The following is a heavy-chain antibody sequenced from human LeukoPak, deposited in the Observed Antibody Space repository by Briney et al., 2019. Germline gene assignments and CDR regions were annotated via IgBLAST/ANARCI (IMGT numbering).Heavy chain of an antibody. Sequence: ASVKVSCKTSGYTFTSYDINWVRQAAGQGLEWMGWMNTNSGNTGYAQKFQGRVTMTRNTSISTAYMELSTLRSEDTAVYYCARGVLENDYWGQGTLVTVSS. V-gene: IGHV1-8*01. D-gene: IGHD4/OR15-4a*01. J-gene: IGHJ4*02. CDR3: ARGVLENDY. CDR2: MNTNSGNT. CDR1: GYTFTSYD.